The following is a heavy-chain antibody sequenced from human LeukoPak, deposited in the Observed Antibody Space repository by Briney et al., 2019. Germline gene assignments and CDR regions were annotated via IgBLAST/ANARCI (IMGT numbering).Heavy chain of an antibody. CDR3: ARGVCSGGSCLLSNWYLDL. CDR1: GFTFSSYE. V-gene: IGHV3-48*03. D-gene: IGHD2-15*01. J-gene: IGHJ2*01. Sequence: PGGSLRLSCAASGFTFSSYEMNWVRQAPGKGLEWVSYISSSGSTIYYADFVKGRFTISRDNAKNSLYLQMNSLRAEDTAVYYCARGVCSGGSCLLSNWYLDLWGRGTLVTVSS. CDR2: ISSSGSTI.